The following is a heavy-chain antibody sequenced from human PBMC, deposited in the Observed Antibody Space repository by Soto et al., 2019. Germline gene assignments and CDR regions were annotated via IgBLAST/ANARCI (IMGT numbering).Heavy chain of an antibody. CDR1: GYTFTGYY. J-gene: IGHJ6*02. CDR3: ARAGGGSGGSIVVVVAATRDYYGMDV. D-gene: IGHD2-15*01. CDR2: INPNSGGT. Sequence: ASVKVSFKASGYTFTGYYMHWVRQAPGQGLEWMGWINPNSGGTNYAQKFQGWVTMTRDTSISTAYMELSRLRSDDTAVYYCARAGGGSGGSIVVVVAATRDYYGMDVWGQGTTVTVSS. V-gene: IGHV1-2*04.